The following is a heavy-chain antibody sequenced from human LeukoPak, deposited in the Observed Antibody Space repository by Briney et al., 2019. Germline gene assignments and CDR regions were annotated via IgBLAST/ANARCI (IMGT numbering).Heavy chain of an antibody. Sequence: PSETLSLTCTVSGGSISSYYWSWIRQPPGKGLEWIGYIYYSGGTNYNPSLKSRVTISVDTSKNQFSLKLSSVTAADTAVYYCARVQDPYDSSGYYFDYWGQGTLVTVSS. D-gene: IGHD3-22*01. V-gene: IGHV4-59*01. CDR3: ARVQDPYDSSGYYFDY. J-gene: IGHJ4*02. CDR2: IYYSGGT. CDR1: GGSISSYY.